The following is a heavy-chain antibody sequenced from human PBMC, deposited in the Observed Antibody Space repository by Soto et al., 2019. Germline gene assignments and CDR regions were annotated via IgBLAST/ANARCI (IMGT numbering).Heavy chain of an antibody. CDR2: ISNDVRAQ. CDR1: TVTINVHG. J-gene: IGHJ4*02. D-gene: IGHD3-3*01. CDR3: ARDIWSVDYNWFDC. V-gene: IGHV3-30*03. Sequence: AGGSLRLSCTSSTVTINVHGIQWVRQAPGKGLEWVAFISNDVRAQYYADSVKGRFTISRDYSKNTVDLQMNSLRNEETAVYYCARDIWSVDYNWFDCWGPGTLVSVSS.